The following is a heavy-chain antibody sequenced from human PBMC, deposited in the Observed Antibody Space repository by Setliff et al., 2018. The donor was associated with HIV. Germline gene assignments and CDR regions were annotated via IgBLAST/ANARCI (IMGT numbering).Heavy chain of an antibody. CDR2: IFHSGST. V-gene: IGHV4-30-2*01. Sequence: SETLSLTCAVSGASISSGGYSWTWIRQPPGKGLEWIGYIFHSGSTYSHPSLKSRVTMSVDKSKNQFSLNLSSVTAADTAVYYCARVGRDDYYYAMDVWGQGTTVTVSS. CDR1: GASISSGGYS. CDR3: ARVGRDDYYYAMDV. D-gene: IGHD3-10*01. J-gene: IGHJ6*02.